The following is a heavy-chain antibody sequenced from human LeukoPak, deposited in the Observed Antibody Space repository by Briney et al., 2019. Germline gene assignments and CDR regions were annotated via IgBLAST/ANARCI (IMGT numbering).Heavy chain of an antibody. D-gene: IGHD4-17*01. Sequence: GGSLRLSCAASGFTFSNYRMSWVRQAPGKGLEWVSFITTSSDTFYADSVKGRFTISRDNAKNSLYLQMNSLRAEDTAVYYCAKGGNYGDYVLVYWGQGTLVTVSS. CDR3: AKGGNYGDYVLVY. J-gene: IGHJ4*02. CDR2: ITTSSDT. CDR1: GFTFSNYR. V-gene: IGHV3-21*01.